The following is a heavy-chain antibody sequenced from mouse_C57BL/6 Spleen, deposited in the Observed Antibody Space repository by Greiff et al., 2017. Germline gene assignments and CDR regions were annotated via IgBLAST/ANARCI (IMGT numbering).Heavy chain of an antibody. Sequence: EVMLVESGGGLVKPGGSLKLSCAASGFTFSDYGMHWVRQAPEKGLEWVAYISSGSSTIYYADTVKGRFTISRDNAKNTLFLQMTSLRSEDTAMYYCARITTVVDAMGCWGQGTSVTVSS. CDR2: ISSGSSTI. CDR3: ARITTVVDAMGC. CDR1: GFTFSDYG. V-gene: IGHV5-17*01. D-gene: IGHD1-1*01. J-gene: IGHJ4*01.